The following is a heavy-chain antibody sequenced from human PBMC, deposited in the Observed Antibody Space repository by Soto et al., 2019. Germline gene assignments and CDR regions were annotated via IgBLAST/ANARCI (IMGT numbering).Heavy chain of an antibody. D-gene: IGHD2-15*01. CDR1: GFTFSNAW. Sequence: GGSLRLSCAASGFTFSNAWMNWVRQAPGKGLEWVGRIKSKTDGGTTDYAAPVKGRFTISRDXSKNTLYLQVNSVKTEDTAVYYCTTSRHCSGGSCYELTPFRSLRGKDYYYYGMDVWGQGTTVTVSS. CDR3: TTSRHCSGGSCYELTPFRSLRGKDYYYYGMDV. J-gene: IGHJ6*02. CDR2: IKSKTDGGTT. V-gene: IGHV3-15*07.